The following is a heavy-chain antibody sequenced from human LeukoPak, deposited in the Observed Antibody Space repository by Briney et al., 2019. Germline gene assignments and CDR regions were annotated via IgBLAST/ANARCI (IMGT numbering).Heavy chain of an antibody. J-gene: IGHJ4*02. V-gene: IGHV1-69*13. CDR3: ARSRYYYDSSGRSFDY. CDR1: GGTFSSYA. Sequence: ASVKVSCKASGGTFSSYAISWVRQAPGQGLEWMGGIIPIFGTANYAQKFQGRVTITADESTSTAYMELSSLRSEDTAVYYRARSRYYYDSSGRSFDYWGQGTLVTVSS. CDR2: IIPIFGTA. D-gene: IGHD3-22*01.